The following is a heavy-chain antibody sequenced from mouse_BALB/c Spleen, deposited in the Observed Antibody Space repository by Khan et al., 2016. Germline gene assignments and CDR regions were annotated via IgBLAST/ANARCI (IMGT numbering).Heavy chain of an antibody. CDR3: ARGGDGYYFDY. D-gene: IGHD3-3*01. CDR1: GYTFTSYW. Sequence: QVRLQQSGAELAKPGASVKMSCKASGYTFTSYWMHWVKQRPGQGLEWIGYINPSTGYTEYNQKFKDKATLTADKSSSTAYMQLSSLTSEDSAVYYCARGGDGYYFDYWGQGTTLTVSS. J-gene: IGHJ2*01. V-gene: IGHV1-7*01. CDR2: INPSTGYT.